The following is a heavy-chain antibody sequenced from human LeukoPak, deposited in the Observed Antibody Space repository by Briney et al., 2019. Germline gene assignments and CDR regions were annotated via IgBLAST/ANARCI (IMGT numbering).Heavy chain of an antibody. D-gene: IGHD4-17*01. J-gene: IGHJ4*02. Sequence: SETLSLTCTVSGYSISSGYYWGWIRQPPGEGLEWIGSIYHSGSTYYNPSLKSRVTISVDTSKNQFSLKLSSVTAADTAVYYCARENDYGDYYWGQGTLVTVSS. CDR2: IYHSGST. CDR3: ARENDYGDYY. V-gene: IGHV4-38-2*02. CDR1: GYSISSGYY.